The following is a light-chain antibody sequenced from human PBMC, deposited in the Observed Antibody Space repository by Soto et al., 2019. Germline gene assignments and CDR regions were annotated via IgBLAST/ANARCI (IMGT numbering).Light chain of an antibody. V-gene: IGLV2-11*01. CDR3: SSYAGSYTLV. CDR1: SNDVGGYNF. CDR2: DVS. Sequence: QSVLTQPRSVSGSPGQSVTISCTGTSNDVGGYNFVSWYQQHPGKVPKLFIYDVSRRPSGVPDRFSGSKSGNTAPLTISGLQAEDEADYYCSSYAGSYTLVFGGGTKVTVL. J-gene: IGLJ2*01.